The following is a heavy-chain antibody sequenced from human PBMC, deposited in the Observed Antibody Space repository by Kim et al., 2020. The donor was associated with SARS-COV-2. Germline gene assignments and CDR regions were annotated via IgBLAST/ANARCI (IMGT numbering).Heavy chain of an antibody. D-gene: IGHD4-17*01. J-gene: IGHJ4*02. CDR3: ARWRDYGDYGMYSFDY. Sequence: NFEGRVTRTRDTSTSTVYMELSSLRSEDTAVYYCARWRDYGDYGMYSFDYWGQGTLVTVSS. V-gene: IGHV1-46*01.